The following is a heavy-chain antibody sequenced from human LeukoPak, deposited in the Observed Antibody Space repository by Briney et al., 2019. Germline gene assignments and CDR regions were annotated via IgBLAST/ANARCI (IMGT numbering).Heavy chain of an antibody. CDR2: ICYSGST. J-gene: IGHJ6*02. D-gene: IGHD1-1*01. Sequence: PSETLSLTCTVPGGSISSSGDYWGWIRQPPGKGLEWIGNICYSGSTNYNPSLKSRVTISVDTSKNQFSLKLSSVTAADTAVYYCARVGGTNYYYYGMDVWGQGTTATVSS. V-gene: IGHV4-39*07. CDR3: ARVGGTNYYYYGMDV. CDR1: GGSISSSGDY.